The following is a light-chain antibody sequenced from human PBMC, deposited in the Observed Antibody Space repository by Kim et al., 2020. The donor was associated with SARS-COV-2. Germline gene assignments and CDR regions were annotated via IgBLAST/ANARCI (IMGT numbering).Light chain of an antibody. CDR2: AAS. V-gene: IGKV1-27*01. J-gene: IGKJ1*01. Sequence: ASVGDRVTIPCRASQGISNYLAWFQLKPGKAPKLLIYAASALQPGVPSRFSGSGSGTDFTLTVTSLQPEDVATYYCQKCDSAPWTFGQGTKVDIK. CDR1: QGISNY. CDR3: QKCDSAPWT.